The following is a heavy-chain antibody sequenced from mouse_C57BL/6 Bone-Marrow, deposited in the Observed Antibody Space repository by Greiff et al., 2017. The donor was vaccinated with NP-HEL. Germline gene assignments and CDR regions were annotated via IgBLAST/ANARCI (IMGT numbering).Heavy chain of an antibody. CDR2: IYPGGGYT. V-gene: IGHV1-63*01. CDR1: GYTFTNYW. J-gene: IGHJ1*03. Sequence: QVQLQQSGAELVRPGTSVKMSCKASGYTFTNYWIGWAKQRPGHGLEWIGDIYPGGGYTNYNEKFKSKATLTVDKSSSTAYMQLSSLTSEDSAVYYCARGRTTVVTFDVWGTGTTVTVSS. D-gene: IGHD1-1*01. CDR3: ARGRTTVVTFDV.